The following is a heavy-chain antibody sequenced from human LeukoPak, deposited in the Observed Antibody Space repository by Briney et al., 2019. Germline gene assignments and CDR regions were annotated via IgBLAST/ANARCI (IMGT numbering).Heavy chain of an antibody. Sequence: GRFLRLSCAASGFTFDDYAMHWVRQAPGKGLEWVSGISWNSGSIGYADSVKGRFAISRDNAKNSLYLQMNSLRAEDTALYYCAKDVRRWLQAGFDYWGQGTLVTVSS. CDR1: GFTFDDYA. J-gene: IGHJ4*02. CDR2: ISWNSGSI. D-gene: IGHD5-24*01. V-gene: IGHV3-9*01. CDR3: AKDVRRWLQAGFDY.